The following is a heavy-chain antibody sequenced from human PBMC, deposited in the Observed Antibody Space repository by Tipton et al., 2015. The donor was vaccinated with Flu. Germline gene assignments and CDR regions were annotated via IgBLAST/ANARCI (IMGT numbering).Heavy chain of an antibody. CDR3: VREVPGSGQWYFDL. CDR1: GFTFSSYW. CDR2: FHNDGSSP. D-gene: IGHD3-10*01. Sequence: SLRLSCVASGFTFSSYWMHWVRQAPEKGLVWVSRFHNDGSSPSYADSVKGRFTIPRDNAKNTLYLQMNGLRAEDTAVYFCVREVPGSGQWYFDLWGRGTLVTVSS. V-gene: IGHV3-74*01. J-gene: IGHJ2*01.